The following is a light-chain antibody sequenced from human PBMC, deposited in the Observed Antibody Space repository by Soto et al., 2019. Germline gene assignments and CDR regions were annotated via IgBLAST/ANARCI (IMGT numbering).Light chain of an antibody. V-gene: IGLV1-40*01. CDR2: GNT. Sequence: QSVLTQPPSVSGAPGQRVTISCTGSSSNIGAGYDVHWYQQLPGTAPKLLIYGNTNRPSGVPDRFSGSKSGASASLAITGLQAEDEADYYCQSYDGSLSALYVFGTGTKVTVL. J-gene: IGLJ1*01. CDR3: QSYDGSLSALYV. CDR1: SSNIGAGYD.